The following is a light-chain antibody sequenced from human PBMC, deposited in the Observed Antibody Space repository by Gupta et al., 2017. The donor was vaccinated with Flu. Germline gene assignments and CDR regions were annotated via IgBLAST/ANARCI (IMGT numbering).Light chain of an antibody. CDR1: QSVSRY. J-gene: IGKJ3*01. Sequence: EIVLTQSPATLSLSPGERATLSCRASQSVSRYLAWYQQKPGQAPRLLIYDASNRATGIPARFSGSGSGTDFTLTISSLEPEDFAVYYCQQRSNWPPITFGHGTKLDI. CDR3: QQRSNWPPIT. V-gene: IGKV3-11*01. CDR2: DAS.